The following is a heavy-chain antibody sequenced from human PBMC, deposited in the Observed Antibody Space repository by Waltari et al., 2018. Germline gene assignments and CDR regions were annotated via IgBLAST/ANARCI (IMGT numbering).Heavy chain of an antibody. CDR1: GYTLTELS. CDR3: ATGWFGELYFDY. J-gene: IGHJ4*02. Sequence: QVQLVQSGAEVKKPGASVKVSCKVSGYTLTELSMHWVRQAPGKGLEWMGGFDPEDGETIYGEKFQGGVTMTEDTSTDTAYMELSSLGSEDTAVYYCATGWFGELYFDYWGQGTLVTVSS. CDR2: FDPEDGET. D-gene: IGHD3-10*01. V-gene: IGHV1-24*01.